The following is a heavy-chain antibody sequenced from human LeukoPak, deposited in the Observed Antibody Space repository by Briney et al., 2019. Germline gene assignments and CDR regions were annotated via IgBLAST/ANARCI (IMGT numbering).Heavy chain of an antibody. CDR2: ISGSGGST. D-gene: IGHD3-22*01. J-gene: IGHJ4*02. Sequence: PGGSLRLSCAASGFTFSSYAMSWVRQAPGKGREWVSSISGSGGSTYYADSVKGRFTISRDNAKNSLYLQMNSLRAEDTAVYYCASSTDTMIVLSHWGQGTLVTVSS. V-gene: IGHV3-23*01. CDR1: GFTFSSYA. CDR3: ASSTDTMIVLSH.